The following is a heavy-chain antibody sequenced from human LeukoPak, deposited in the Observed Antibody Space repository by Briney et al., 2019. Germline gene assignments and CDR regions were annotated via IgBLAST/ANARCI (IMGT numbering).Heavy chain of an antibody. CDR1: GGSISSSSYY. Sequence: SETLSLTCTVSGGSISSSSYYWGWIRQPPGKGLEWIGSIYYSGSTYYNPSLESRVTISVDTSKNQFSLKLSSMTAADTAVYFCARHSGPVIPDGLDIWGQGTMVTVSS. V-gene: IGHV4-39*01. CDR2: IYYSGST. J-gene: IGHJ3*02. CDR3: ARHSGPVIPDGLDI. D-gene: IGHD4-11*01.